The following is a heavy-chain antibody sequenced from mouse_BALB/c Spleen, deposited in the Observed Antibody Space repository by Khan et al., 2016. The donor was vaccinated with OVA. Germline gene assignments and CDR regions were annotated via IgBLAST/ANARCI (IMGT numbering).Heavy chain of an antibody. J-gene: IGHJ2*01. CDR3: ARSKYLARY. D-gene: IGHD3-3*01. Sequence: QVQLKESGPGLVAPSQRLSTTCPLQGSLSTTFGVLWVRQPPGKGLDWSRLILAVGITPSNWALMSRLTLSTDNSKSLVLLIMNRQQTDETALYYCARSKYLARYWGQGTTVTVAA. V-gene: IGHV2-9*02. CDR2: ILAVGIT. CDR1: GSLSTTFG.